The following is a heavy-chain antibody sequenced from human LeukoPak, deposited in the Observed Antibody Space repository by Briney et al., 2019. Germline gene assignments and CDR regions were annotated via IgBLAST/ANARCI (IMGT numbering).Heavy chain of an antibody. CDR1: GFIFSSYG. V-gene: IGHV3-30*02. CDR3: ASRNSNGYFGTP. J-gene: IGHJ5*02. D-gene: IGHD3-22*01. CDR2: IRYDGNDK. Sequence: GGSLRLSCAASGFIFSSYGMHWVRQAPGKGLEWVAFIRYDGNDKYYADSVKGRFTISRDNSKNTLYLQMNSLRAEDTAVYYCASRNSNGYFGTPWGQGTLVTVSS.